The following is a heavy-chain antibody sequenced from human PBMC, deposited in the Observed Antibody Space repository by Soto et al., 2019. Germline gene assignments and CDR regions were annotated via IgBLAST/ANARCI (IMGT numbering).Heavy chain of an antibody. J-gene: IGHJ5*02. CDR2: ISAYNGNT. V-gene: IGHV1-18*01. CDR3: ARDLELYCSGGSCYSGS. CDR1: GYTFTSYG. Sequence: QVQLVQSGAEVKKPGASVKVSCKASGYTFTSYGISWVRQAPGQGLEWMGWISAYNGNTNYAQKHQVRVTMTTNTSTSTAYMELRSLICDDTAVYYCARDLELYCSGGSCYSGSWGQGTLVTVSS. D-gene: IGHD2-15*01.